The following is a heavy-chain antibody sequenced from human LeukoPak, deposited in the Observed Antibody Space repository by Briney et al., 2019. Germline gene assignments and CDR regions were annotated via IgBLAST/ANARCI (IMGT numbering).Heavy chain of an antibody. Sequence: HPGGSLRLSCVASGFTFNNYWMSWVRQAPGKGPEWVANIKQDGSEMYYVDSVKGRFTISRDNSKNTLYLQMNSLRAEDTAVYYCARHSSSWHPSDYWGQGTLVTVSS. CDR3: ARHSSSWHPSDY. CDR1: GFTFNNYW. CDR2: IKQDGSEM. V-gene: IGHV3-7*01. D-gene: IGHD6-13*01. J-gene: IGHJ4*02.